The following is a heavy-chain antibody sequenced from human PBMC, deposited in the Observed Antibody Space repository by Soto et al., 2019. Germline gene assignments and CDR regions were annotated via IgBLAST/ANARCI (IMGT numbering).Heavy chain of an antibody. CDR2: IYTSGST. Sequence: SETLSLTCTVSGGSISSYYWSWIRQPAGKGLEWIGRIYTSGSTNYNPSLKSRVTMSVDTSKNQFSLKLSSVTAADTAVYYCARDSAPGYSRLFAGYIWFDPWGQGTLVTVSS. D-gene: IGHD6-13*01. V-gene: IGHV4-4*07. CDR1: GGSISSYY. J-gene: IGHJ5*02. CDR3: ARDSAPGYSRLFAGYIWFDP.